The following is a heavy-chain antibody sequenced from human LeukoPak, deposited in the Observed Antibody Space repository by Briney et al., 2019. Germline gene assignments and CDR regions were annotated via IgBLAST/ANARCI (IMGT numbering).Heavy chain of an antibody. Sequence: PGGSLRLSCAASGFTFSSMNWVRQAPGKGLEWVSYISSSGSTIYYADSVKGRFTISRDNAKNSLYLQMNSLRAEDTAVYYCARDREGDIVATIRDDFDYWGQGTLVTVSS. CDR1: GFTFSS. V-gene: IGHV3-48*04. CDR3: ARDREGDIVATIRDDFDY. CDR2: ISSSGSTI. D-gene: IGHD5-12*01. J-gene: IGHJ4*02.